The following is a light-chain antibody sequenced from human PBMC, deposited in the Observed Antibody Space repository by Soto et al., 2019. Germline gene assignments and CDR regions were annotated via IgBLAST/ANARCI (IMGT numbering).Light chain of an antibody. V-gene: IGLV1-51*01. CDR2: DNN. CDR3: GTWDSSLSAWYV. CDR1: SSNIGNNY. Sequence: QSVLTQPPSVSAAPGQKVTSSCSGSSSNIGNNYVSWYQQLPGTAPKLLIYDNNKRPSGIPDRFSGSKSGTSATLGITGLQTGDEADYYCGTWDSSLSAWYVFGTGTKVTVL. J-gene: IGLJ1*01.